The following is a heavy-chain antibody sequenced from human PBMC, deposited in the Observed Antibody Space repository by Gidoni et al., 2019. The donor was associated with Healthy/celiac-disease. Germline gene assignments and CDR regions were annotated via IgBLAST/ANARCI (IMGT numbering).Heavy chain of an antibody. CDR3: AKFSGSGSYYEDY. D-gene: IGHD3-10*01. CDR2: ISGSGGST. Sequence: EVQLLESGGGLVQPGGSLRPSCAASGFTFSSYAMSWVRQAPGKGLEWVSAISGSGGSTYYADSVKGRFTISRDNSKNTLYLQMNSLRAEDTAVYYCAKFSGSGSYYEDYWGQGTLVTVSS. J-gene: IGHJ4*02. CDR1: GFTFSSYA. V-gene: IGHV3-23*01.